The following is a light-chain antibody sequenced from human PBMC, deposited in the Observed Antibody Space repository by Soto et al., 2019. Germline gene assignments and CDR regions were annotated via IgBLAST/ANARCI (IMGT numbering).Light chain of an antibody. Sequence: DIQMTQSPSTLSASVGDRVTITCRALQSISDWLAWYQQIPGEAPKLLIFDASTLQSGVPSRFCGSGSGTEFTLTISRRQPDDFGTYCCQEYTGATFGRGTRLEIK. V-gene: IGKV1-5*01. CDR1: QSISDW. CDR2: DAS. J-gene: IGKJ2*01. CDR3: QEYTGAT.